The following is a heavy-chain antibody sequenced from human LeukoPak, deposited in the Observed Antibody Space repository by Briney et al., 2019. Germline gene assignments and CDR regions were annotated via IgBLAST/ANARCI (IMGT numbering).Heavy chain of an antibody. J-gene: IGHJ4*02. CDR3: ARIEYSSSSIDY. Sequence: GSLRLSCAASGFTFSNYWMSWVRQAPGKGLEWVANIKEDGTVKYYVESLKGRFTISRDNSKNSLYLQVSSLRVEDRAVYYCARIEYSSSSIDYWGQGTLVTVSS. CDR1: GFTFSNYW. CDR2: IKEDGTVK. D-gene: IGHD6-6*01. V-gene: IGHV3-7*01.